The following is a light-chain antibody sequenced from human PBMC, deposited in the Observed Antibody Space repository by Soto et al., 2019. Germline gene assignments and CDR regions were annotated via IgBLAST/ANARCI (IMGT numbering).Light chain of an antibody. CDR1: QSVSSY. Sequence: EIVLTQSPATLSLSPGERATLSCRASQSVSSYLAWYQQKPGQAPRLILYDASNRATGIPARFSGSGSGTDFTLTISSLEPEDFAVYYCQQRTNWPPLYTFGQGTKLEIK. CDR3: QQRTNWPPLYT. V-gene: IGKV3-11*01. CDR2: DAS. J-gene: IGKJ2*01.